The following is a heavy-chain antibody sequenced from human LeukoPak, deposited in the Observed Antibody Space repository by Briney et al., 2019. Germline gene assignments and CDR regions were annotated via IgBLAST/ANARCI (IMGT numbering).Heavy chain of an antibody. V-gene: IGHV3-30*02. Sequence: GGSLRLSCAASGFTFSSYGMHWVRQPQAKGLGWVAFIRYDGSNKYYADSVKGRFTISRDNSKNTLYLQMNSLRAEDTAVYYCAKPVPNWNDEATFDYWGQGTLVTVSS. D-gene: IGHD1-1*01. J-gene: IGHJ4*02. CDR2: IRYDGSNK. CDR1: GFTFSSYG. CDR3: AKPVPNWNDEATFDY.